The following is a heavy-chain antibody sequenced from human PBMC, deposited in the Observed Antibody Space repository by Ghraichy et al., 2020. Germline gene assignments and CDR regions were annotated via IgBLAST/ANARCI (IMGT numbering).Heavy chain of an antibody. CDR2: IHYSGST. J-gene: IGHJ4*02. D-gene: IGHD1-26*01. CDR1: GDSISYFSYF. CDR3: ARRGAHFFDF. V-gene: IGHV4-39*01. Sequence: GSLRLSCTVSGDSISYFSYFWGWIRQPPGKGLEWIGYIHYSGSTYYNPSLKSRATISVDTSNNQFSLDVSSPVAADTSIYYCARRGAHFFDFWGQGKLVTVSS.